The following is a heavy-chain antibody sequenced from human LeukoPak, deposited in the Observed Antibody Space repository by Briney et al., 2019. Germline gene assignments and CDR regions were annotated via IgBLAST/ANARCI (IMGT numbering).Heavy chain of an antibody. Sequence: ASVKVSCKASGYTFTGYYMHWVRQAPGQGLEWMGWISAYNGNTNYAQKLQGRVTMTTDTSTSTAYMELRSLRSDDTAVYYCAREDSSGWAGYYYYYMDVWGKGTTVTVSS. V-gene: IGHV1-18*04. J-gene: IGHJ6*03. CDR3: AREDSSGWAGYYYYYMDV. D-gene: IGHD6-19*01. CDR2: ISAYNGNT. CDR1: GYTFTGYY.